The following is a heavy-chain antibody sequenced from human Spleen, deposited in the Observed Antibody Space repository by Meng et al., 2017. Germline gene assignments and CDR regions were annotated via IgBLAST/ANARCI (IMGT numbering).Heavy chain of an antibody. D-gene: IGHD6-19*01. CDR2: IYYSGST. J-gene: IGHJ4*02. CDR1: GRSIRSYY. V-gene: IGHV4-59*12. CDR3: ARGSGGSGWSY. Sequence: SETLSLTCTVSGRSIRSYYLSWIRQPPGKGLEWIGYIYYSGSTNYNPSLKSRVTISADTSKNQFSLKLSSVTAADTAVYYCARGSGGSGWSYCGQGTLVISSS.